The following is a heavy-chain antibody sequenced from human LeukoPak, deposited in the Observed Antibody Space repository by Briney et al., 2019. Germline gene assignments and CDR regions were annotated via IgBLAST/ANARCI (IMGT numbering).Heavy chain of an antibody. D-gene: IGHD6-19*01. CDR1: GFPFSSHW. J-gene: IGHJ4*02. CDR2: INQDGSEK. V-gene: IGHV3-7*01. Sequence: GGSLRLSCAASGFPFSSHWLSWFRQSPGKGLEWVAHINQDGSEKYYVDSVKGRFTMSRDNARNSQYLQMNSLRAEDTAVYYCASGGGWVFNNWGQGTLVTVSS. CDR3: ASGGGWVFNN.